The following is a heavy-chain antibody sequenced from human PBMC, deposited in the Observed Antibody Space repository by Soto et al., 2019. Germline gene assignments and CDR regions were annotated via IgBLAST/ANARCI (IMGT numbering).Heavy chain of an antibody. CDR1: GFTFSSYG. D-gene: IGHD6-6*01. CDR3: AREGVXGWAARPGSDYYYGMDV. Sequence: QPGGSLRLSCAASGFTFSSYGMHWVRQAPGKGLEWVAVIWYDGSNKYYADSVKGRFTISRDNSKNTLYLQMNSLRAEDTAVYYCAREGVXGWAARPGSDYYYGMDVWGQGTTVTVSS. V-gene: IGHV3-33*01. J-gene: IGHJ6*02. CDR2: IWYDGSNK.